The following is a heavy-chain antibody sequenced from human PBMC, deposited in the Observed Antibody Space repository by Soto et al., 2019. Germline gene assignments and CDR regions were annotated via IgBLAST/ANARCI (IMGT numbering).Heavy chain of an antibody. CDR2: ISQSGSVI. D-gene: IGHD4-4*01. Sequence: PGGSLRLSCAVSGFSFSGYEMSWVRQAPGKGLEWISYISQSGSVIYYADSVKGRFTISRDNANDSVHLQMNGLRADGTAVYFCARDRGYSNSNFYYYGMDAWGQGTTVTVSS. V-gene: IGHV3-48*03. J-gene: IGHJ6*02. CDR3: ARDRGYSNSNFYYYGMDA. CDR1: GFSFSGYE.